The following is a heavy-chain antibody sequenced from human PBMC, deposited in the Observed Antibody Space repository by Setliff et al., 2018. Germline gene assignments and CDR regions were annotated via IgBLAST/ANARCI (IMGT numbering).Heavy chain of an antibody. CDR1: GGSISSSSYQ. V-gene: IGHV4-39*01. Sequence: PSETLSLTCTVSGGSISSSSYQWGWVRQTPGKGLEWIGSIYYSGTAYYNPSLKSRVTISVDTSKNQFSLQVTSVTATDTAVYYCARRDSTGYYGYSFDFWAQGTLVTVSS. J-gene: IGHJ4*02. D-gene: IGHD3-22*01. CDR3: ARRDSTGYYGYSFDF. CDR2: IYYSGTA.